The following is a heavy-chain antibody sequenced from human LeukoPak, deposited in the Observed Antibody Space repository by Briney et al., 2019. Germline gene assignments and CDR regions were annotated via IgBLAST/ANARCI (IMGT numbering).Heavy chain of an antibody. CDR1: GFTFSSCA. CDR2: ISGSGGRS. D-gene: IGHD2-2*01. CDR3: ARHPEPGYCSSTSCHESYFDY. J-gene: IGHJ4*02. V-gene: IGHV3-23*01. Sequence: GGSLRLSCAASGFTFSSCAMSWVRQAPGKGLEWVSAISGSGGRSYYADSVKGRFTIPRDNSKNTLYLQMNSLRAEDTAVYYCARHPEPGYCSSTSCHESYFDYWGQGTLVTVSS.